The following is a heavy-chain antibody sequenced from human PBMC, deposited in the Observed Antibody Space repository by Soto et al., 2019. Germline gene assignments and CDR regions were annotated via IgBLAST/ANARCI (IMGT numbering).Heavy chain of an antibody. J-gene: IGHJ4*02. D-gene: IGHD3-10*01. CDR3: ARGIDY. V-gene: IGHV3-48*02. CDR2: ISSTGTSI. CDR1: GFTLSSYS. Sequence: EVQLVESGGGLVQPGGSLRLSCAASGFTLSSYSMNWVRQAPGQGLEWLSYISSTGTSIFYADSVKGRFTISKDNAKNSVYLQMHSLRDEDTAVYYCARGIDYWGQGPLVTVSS.